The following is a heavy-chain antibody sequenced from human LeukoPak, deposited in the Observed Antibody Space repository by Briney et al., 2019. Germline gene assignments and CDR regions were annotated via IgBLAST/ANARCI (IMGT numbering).Heavy chain of an antibody. V-gene: IGHV4-59*12. J-gene: IGHJ4*02. CDR2: IYYSGST. Sequence: SETLSLTCTVSGGSISSYYWSWIRQPPGKGLEWIGYIYYSGSTNYNPSLKSRVTISVDTSKNQFSLKLSSVTAADTAVYYCARSGLSGDYEDWGQGTLVTVSS. D-gene: IGHD4-17*01. CDR1: GGSISSYY. CDR3: ARSGLSGDYED.